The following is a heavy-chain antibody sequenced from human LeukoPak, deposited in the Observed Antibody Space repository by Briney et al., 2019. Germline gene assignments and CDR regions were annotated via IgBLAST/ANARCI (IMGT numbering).Heavy chain of an antibody. CDR3: ARDGYCSGGSCSKLDY. CDR1: GFTFSSFG. D-gene: IGHD2-15*01. J-gene: IGHJ4*02. V-gene: IGHV4-4*02. Sequence: GSLRLSCAASGFTFSSFGVHWVRQAPGKGLEWIGEINHSGSTNYNPSLKSRVTISVDKSKNQFSLKLSSVTAADTAVYYCARDGYCSGGSCSKLDYWGQGTLVTVSS. CDR2: INHSGST.